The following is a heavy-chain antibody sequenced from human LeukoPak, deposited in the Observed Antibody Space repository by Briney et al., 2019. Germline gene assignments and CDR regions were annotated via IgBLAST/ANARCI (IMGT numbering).Heavy chain of an antibody. J-gene: IGHJ4*02. Sequence: ASVKVSCKAPGGTFSSYAISWVRHAPGQGLEWMGGIIPIFGTANYAQKFQGRVTITADESTSTAYMELSSLRSEDTAVYYCASPPWSHWELLGSGGNFDYWGQGTLVTVSS. CDR2: IIPIFGTA. V-gene: IGHV1-69*13. D-gene: IGHD1-26*01. CDR1: GGTFSSYA. CDR3: ASPPWSHWELLGSGGNFDY.